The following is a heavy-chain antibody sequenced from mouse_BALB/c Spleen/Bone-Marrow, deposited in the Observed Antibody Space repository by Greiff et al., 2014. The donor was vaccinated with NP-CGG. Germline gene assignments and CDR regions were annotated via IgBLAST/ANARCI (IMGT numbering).Heavy chain of an antibody. CDR2: IDPANGNT. CDR3: ARYYYCSSYFDY. Sequence: VQLQQSGAELVKPGASVKLSCTASGFNIKDTYMHWVKQRPEQGLEWIGRIDPANGNTKYDPKFQGKATITADTSSNTAYLQLSRLTSEDSAVYYCARYYYCSSYFDYWGQGTTLTVSS. V-gene: IGHV14-3*02. D-gene: IGHD1-1*01. J-gene: IGHJ2*01. CDR1: GFNIKDTY.